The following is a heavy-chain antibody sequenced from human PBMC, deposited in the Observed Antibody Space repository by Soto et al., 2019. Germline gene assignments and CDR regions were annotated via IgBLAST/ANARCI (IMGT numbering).Heavy chain of an antibody. CDR2: TRNSGGA. J-gene: IGHJ4*02. Sequence: QVQLQESGPGLVKPSGTLSLTCAVSSGSIFSSNWWSWVRQPPGKGLEWIGETRNSGGANYNPSLQSRVTISVDRSKNHFFLELRFVTAADTAVYYCASHLVMASTRGFDHWGLGTLVTVSS. D-gene: IGHD2-21*01. CDR3: ASHLVMASTRGFDH. CDR1: SGSIFSSNW. V-gene: IGHV4-4*02.